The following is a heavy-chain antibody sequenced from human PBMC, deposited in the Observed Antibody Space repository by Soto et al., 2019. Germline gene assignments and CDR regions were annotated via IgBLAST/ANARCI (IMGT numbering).Heavy chain of an antibody. CDR1: GDSISSPHW. Sequence: QVQLQESGPGLVKPSGTLSLTCAVSGDSISSPHWWTWVRQIPGKGLEWIGEMYHSGSPDYNPSLKSRVPISIDKSQNQFSLNLSSLTAADTALYYCAGTTVTTRLIDYWGQGALVTVSS. CDR2: MYHSGSP. D-gene: IGHD4-17*01. V-gene: IGHV4-4*02. CDR3: AGTTVTTRLIDY. J-gene: IGHJ4*02.